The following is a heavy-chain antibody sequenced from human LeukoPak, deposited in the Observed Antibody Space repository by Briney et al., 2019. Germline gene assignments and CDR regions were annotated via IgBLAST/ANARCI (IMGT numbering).Heavy chain of an antibody. D-gene: IGHD3-3*01. V-gene: IGHV3-21*01. CDR1: GFTFSSYS. J-gene: IGHJ4*02. CDR3: AKDLTIFGVVMTPFDY. CDR2: ISSSSSYI. Sequence: PGGSLRLSCAASGFTFSSYSMNWVRQAPGKGLEWVSSISSSSSYIYYADSVKGRFTISRDNAKNSLYLQMNSLRAEDTAVYYCAKDLTIFGVVMTPFDYWGQGTLVTVSS.